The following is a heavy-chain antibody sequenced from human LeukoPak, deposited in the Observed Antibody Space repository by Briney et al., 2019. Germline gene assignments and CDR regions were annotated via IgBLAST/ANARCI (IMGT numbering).Heavy chain of an antibody. J-gene: IGHJ4*02. D-gene: IGHD3-10*01. CDR1: GYTFTSYD. V-gene: IGHV1-69*13. Sequence: ASVKVSCKASGYTFTSYDINWVRQAPGQGLEWMGGIIPIFGTANYAQKFQGRVTITADESTSTAYMELSSLRSEDTAVYYCGLAMVRGNEFDYWGQGTLVTVSS. CDR3: GLAMVRGNEFDY. CDR2: IIPIFGTA.